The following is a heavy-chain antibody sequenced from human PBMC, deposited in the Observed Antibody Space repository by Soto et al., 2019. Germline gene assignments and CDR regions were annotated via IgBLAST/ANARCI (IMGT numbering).Heavy chain of an antibody. CDR2: IDPSDSYT. CDR1: GYSFTSYW. CDR3: ASVCSGGSCYDHSMDV. V-gene: IGHV5-10-1*01. Sequence: GESLKISCKGSGYSFTSYWISWVRQMPGKGLEWMGRIDPSDSYTNYSPSFQGHVTISADKSISTAYLQWSSLKASDTAMYYCASVCSGGSCYDHSMDVWGQGTTVTVSS. D-gene: IGHD2-15*01. J-gene: IGHJ6*02.